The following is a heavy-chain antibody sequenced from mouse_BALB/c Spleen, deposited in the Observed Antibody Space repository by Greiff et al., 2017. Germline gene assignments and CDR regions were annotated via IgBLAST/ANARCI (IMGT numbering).Heavy chain of an antibody. V-gene: IGHV1S137*01. CDR1: GYTFTDYA. J-gene: IGHJ3*01. D-gene: IGHD1-1*01. CDR2: ISTYYGDA. CDR3: ASGYGSSYVIAY. Sequence: VKLQQSGAELVRPGVSVKISCKGSGYTFTDYAMHWVKQSHAKSLEWIGVISTYYGDASYNQKFKGKATMTVDKSSSTAYMELARLTSEDSAIYYCASGYGSSYVIAYWGQGTLVTVSA.